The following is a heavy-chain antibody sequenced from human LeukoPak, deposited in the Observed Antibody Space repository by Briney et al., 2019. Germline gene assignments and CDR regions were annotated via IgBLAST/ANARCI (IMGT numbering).Heavy chain of an antibody. V-gene: IGHV3-7*03. D-gene: IGHD4-17*01. J-gene: IGHJ6*02. Sequence: GGSLRLSCAASGFIFSSYWMSWVRQAPGKGLEWVANIEQDGTEKYYVDSVKGRFTISRDNAKNTLYLQMNSLRAEDTAVYYCARGIGTVTTRRGMDVWGQGTTVTVSS. CDR3: ARGIGTVTTRRGMDV. CDR1: GFIFSSYW. CDR2: IEQDGTEK.